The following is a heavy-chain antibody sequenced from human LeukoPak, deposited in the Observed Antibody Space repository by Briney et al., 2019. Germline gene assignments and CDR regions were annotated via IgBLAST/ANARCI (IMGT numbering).Heavy chain of an antibody. D-gene: IGHD2-21*01. CDR1: GYTFTSYD. CDR3: ARDARSPGVVVIAPWFDP. J-gene: IGHJ5*02. CDR2: MNPNSGNT. Sequence: ASVKVSCKASGYTFTSYDINWVRQATGQGLEWMGGMNPNSGNTGYAQKFQGRVTITRNTSISTAYMELSSLRSEDTAVYYCARDARSPGVVVIAPWFDPWGQGTLVTVSS. V-gene: IGHV1-8*03.